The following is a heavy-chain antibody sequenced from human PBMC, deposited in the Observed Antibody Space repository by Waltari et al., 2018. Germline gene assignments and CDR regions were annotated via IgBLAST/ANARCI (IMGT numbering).Heavy chain of an antibody. CDR2: IYYSGRT. D-gene: IGHD5-12*01. V-gene: IGHV4-39*02. J-gene: IGHJ4*02. CDR1: GGSISSRRDD. CDR3: ARGVADLVATMEY. Sequence: QLQLQESGPGLVKQSETLSLTCTVAGGSISSRRDDWGWSGKPPGKGLEWIGRIYYSGRTSHNPTLQSRVTISVHPSKHHFSLKLSSVPAADTALYSCARGVADLVATMEYWGQGTLVPVSS.